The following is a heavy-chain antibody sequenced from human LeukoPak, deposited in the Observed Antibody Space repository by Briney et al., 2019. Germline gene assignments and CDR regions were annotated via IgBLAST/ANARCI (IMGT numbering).Heavy chain of an antibody. CDR1: GGSISSGGYS. CDR2: IYHSGST. Sequence: SETLSLTCAVSGGSISSGGYSWSWIRQPPGKGLEWIGYIYHSGSTYYNPSLKNRVTISVDRSKNQFSLKLSSVTAADTAVYYCARGVYYYYYGMDVWGQGTTVTVSS. V-gene: IGHV4-30-2*01. J-gene: IGHJ6*02. CDR3: ARGVYYYYYGMDV.